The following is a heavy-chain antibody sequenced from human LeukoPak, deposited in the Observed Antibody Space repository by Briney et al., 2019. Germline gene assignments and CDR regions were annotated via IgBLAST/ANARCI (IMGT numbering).Heavy chain of an antibody. Sequence: GGSLRLSCAASGSTFSSYSMNWVRQAPGKGLEWVSYISSSSSTIYYADSVKGRFTISRDNAKNSLYLQMNSLRAEDTAVYYCARVVPAAMDYYYYYYMDVWGKGTTVTVSS. CDR3: ARVVPAAMDYYYYYYMDV. J-gene: IGHJ6*03. V-gene: IGHV3-48*01. CDR1: GSTFSSYS. CDR2: ISSSSSTI. D-gene: IGHD2-2*01.